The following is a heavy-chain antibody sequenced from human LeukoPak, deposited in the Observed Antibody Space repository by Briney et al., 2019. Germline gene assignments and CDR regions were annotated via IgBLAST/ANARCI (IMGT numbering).Heavy chain of an antibody. CDR2: ISSSSSYI. Sequence: GGSLRLSCAASGFTFSSYSMNWVRQAPGKGLEWVSSISSSSSYIYYADSVKGRFTISRDNAKNSLYLQMNSPRAEDTAVYYCARTTSTTGDRAFDIWGQGTMVTVSS. CDR1: GFTFSSYS. D-gene: IGHD1-1*01. V-gene: IGHV3-21*01. CDR3: ARTTSTTGDRAFDI. J-gene: IGHJ3*02.